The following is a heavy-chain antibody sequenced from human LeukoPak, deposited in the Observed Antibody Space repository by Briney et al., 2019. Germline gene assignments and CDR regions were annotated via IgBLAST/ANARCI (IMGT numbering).Heavy chain of an antibody. V-gene: IGHV4-4*09. J-gene: IGHJ4*02. CDR2: IYHSGNT. CDR3: ASTRRAAVAGRFDS. D-gene: IGHD6-19*01. CDR1: GASMSSNY. Sequence: KSSETLSLTCNVSGASMSSNYWSWIRQPPGKGLEWSGYIYHSGNTNYSPSLESRVTMSVDESKNQFSLRVHFVSAADTAVYYCASTRRAAVAGRFDSWGQGTLVTVSS.